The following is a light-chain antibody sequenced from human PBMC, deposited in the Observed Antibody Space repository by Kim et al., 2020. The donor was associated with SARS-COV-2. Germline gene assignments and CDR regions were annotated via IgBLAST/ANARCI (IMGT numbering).Light chain of an antibody. CDR2: AAS. CDR3: QQSYSTPGIT. V-gene: IGKV1-39*01. CDR1: QSISSY. J-gene: IGKJ5*01. Sequence: DIQMTQSPSSLSASVGDRVTITCRASQSISSYLNWYQQKPGKAPKFLIYAASSLQSGVPTRFGGSGSGTDFTLTISSLQPEDFATYYCQQSYSTPGITFGQGTRLEIK.